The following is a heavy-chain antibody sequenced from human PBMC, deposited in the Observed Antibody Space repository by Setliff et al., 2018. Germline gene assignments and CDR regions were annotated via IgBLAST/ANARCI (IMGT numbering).Heavy chain of an antibody. J-gene: IGHJ5*02. Sequence: GASVKVSCKVSGYTFRQSIASWVRQAPGQGLEWLGWTGVYSGNTYSAQRFQGRVSLTTDESTNTAYLELRGLRSDDTAVYYCMRLVRFCSRTVCQRTSGDEAWGQGTLVTVSS. CDR3: MRLVRFCSRTVCQRTSGDEA. V-gene: IGHV1-18*01. D-gene: IGHD3-3*01. CDR2: TGVYSGNT. CDR1: GYTFRQSI.